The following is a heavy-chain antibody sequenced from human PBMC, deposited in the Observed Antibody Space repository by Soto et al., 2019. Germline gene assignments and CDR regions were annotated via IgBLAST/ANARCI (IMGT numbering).Heavy chain of an antibody. J-gene: IGHJ4*02. D-gene: IGHD1-26*01. CDR1: GGSVSSGSYY. Sequence: SETLSLTCTVSGGSVSSGSYYWSWIRQPPGKGLEWIGYIYYSGSTNYNPSLKSRVTISVDTSKNQFSLKLSSVTAADTAVYYCARVRGSYYYFDYWGQGTLVTVSS. V-gene: IGHV4-61*01. CDR3: ARVRGSYYYFDY. CDR2: IYYSGST.